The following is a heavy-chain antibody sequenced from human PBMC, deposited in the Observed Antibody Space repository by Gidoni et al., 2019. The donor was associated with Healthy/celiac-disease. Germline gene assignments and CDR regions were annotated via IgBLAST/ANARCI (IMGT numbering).Heavy chain of an antibody. J-gene: IGHJ6*02. V-gene: IGHV1-3*01. D-gene: IGHD1-1*01. Sequence: QVQLVQSGAEVKKPGASVKGSCKASGYTFTSYAMHWVRQAPGQRLEWMGWINAGNGNTKYSQKFQGRVTITRDTSASTAYMELSSLRSEDTAVYYCARDLSTPQLVPGYYYYYGMDVWGQGTTVTVSS. CDR2: INAGNGNT. CDR1: GYTFTSYA. CDR3: ARDLSTPQLVPGYYYYYGMDV.